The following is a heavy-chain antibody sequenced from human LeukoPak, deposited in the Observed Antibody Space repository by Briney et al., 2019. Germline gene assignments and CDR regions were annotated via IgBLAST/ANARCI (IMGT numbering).Heavy chain of an antibody. CDR1: GGSISSCNW. J-gene: IGHJ4*02. CDR2: IYHSGST. D-gene: IGHD3-9*01. V-gene: IGHV4-4*02. CDR3: ARGGYDILTGYYFDY. Sequence: SGTLSLTCAVSGGSISSCNWWSWVRQPPGKGLEWIGEIYHSGSTNYNPSLKSRVTISVDKSKNQFSLKLSSVTAADTAVYYCARGGYDILTGYYFDYWGQGTLVTVSS.